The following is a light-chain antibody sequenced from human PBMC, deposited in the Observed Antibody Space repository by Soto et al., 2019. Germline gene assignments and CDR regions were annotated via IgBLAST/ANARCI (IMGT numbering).Light chain of an antibody. Sequence: ENVLTQSPGTLSLSPGERATLSCRASQRVSSSHLAWYQQKPGQAPRLLMYGASSRATGIPDRFSGGGSGADFTITISRLEREDFVVYYCQQYHNSILMFGQGTKVEIK. CDR3: QQYHNSILM. CDR1: QRVSSSH. J-gene: IGKJ1*01. V-gene: IGKV3-20*01. CDR2: GAS.